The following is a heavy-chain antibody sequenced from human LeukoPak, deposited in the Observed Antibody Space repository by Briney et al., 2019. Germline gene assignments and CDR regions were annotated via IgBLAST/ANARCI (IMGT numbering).Heavy chain of an antibody. D-gene: IGHD6-13*01. Sequence: SETLSLTCAVYGGSFSGYYWSWIRQPPGKGLEWIGEINHSGSTNYNPSLKGRVTISVDTSKNQFSLKLSSVTAADTAVYYCARVVAAAEINYFDYWGQGTLVTVSS. J-gene: IGHJ4*02. CDR2: INHSGST. CDR1: GGSFSGYY. CDR3: ARVVAAAEINYFDY. V-gene: IGHV4-34*01.